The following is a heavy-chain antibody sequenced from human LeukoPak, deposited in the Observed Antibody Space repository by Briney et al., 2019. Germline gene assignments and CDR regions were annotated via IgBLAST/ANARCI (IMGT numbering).Heavy chain of an antibody. CDR2: ISWNSGSI. CDR1: GFTFDDYA. CDR3: AKDPMVGATRDDNWFDP. Sequence: GGSLRLSCAASGFTFDDYAMHWVRQAPGKGLEWVSGISWNSGSIGYADSVKGRFTISRDNAKNSLYLQMNSLRAEDTAVYYCAKDPMVGATRDDNWFDPWGQGTLVTVSS. V-gene: IGHV3-9*01. J-gene: IGHJ5*02. D-gene: IGHD1-26*01.